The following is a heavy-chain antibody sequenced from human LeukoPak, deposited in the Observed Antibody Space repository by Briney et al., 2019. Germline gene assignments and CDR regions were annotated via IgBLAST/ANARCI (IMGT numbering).Heavy chain of an antibody. CDR3: AGENYDILTGYNWFDP. CDR2: ISSSGSTI. J-gene: IGHJ5*02. CDR1: GFTFSDYY. Sequence: GGSLRLSCAASGFTFSDYYMSWIRQAPGKGLEWVSYISSSGSTIYYADSVKGRFTISRDNAKDSLYLQMNSLRAEDTAVYYCAGENYDILTGYNWFDPWGQGTLVTVSS. V-gene: IGHV3-11*04. D-gene: IGHD3-9*01.